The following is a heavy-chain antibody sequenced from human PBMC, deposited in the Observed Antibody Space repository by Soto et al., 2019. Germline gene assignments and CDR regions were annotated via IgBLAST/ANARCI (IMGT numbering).Heavy chain of an antibody. CDR3: ARDRTPYSYGYDAFDY. V-gene: IGHV1-3*01. CDR1: GYTFTGYY. D-gene: IGHD5-18*01. Sequence: GASVKVSCKASGYTFTGYYMHWVRQAPGQRLEWMGWINAGNGNTKYSQKFQGRVTITRDTSASTAYMELSSLRSEDTAVYYCARDRTPYSYGYDAFDYWGQGTQVTVSS. CDR2: INAGNGNT. J-gene: IGHJ4*02.